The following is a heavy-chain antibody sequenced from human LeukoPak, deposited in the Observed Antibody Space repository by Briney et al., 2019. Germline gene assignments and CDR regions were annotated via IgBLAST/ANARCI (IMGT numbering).Heavy chain of an antibody. CDR3: AKVLAARLPDY. J-gene: IGHJ4*02. D-gene: IGHD6-6*01. V-gene: IGHV3-48*03. Sequence: PGGSLRLSCAASGFTFNNYEMNWVRQAPGKGLEWVSSIRSSGSSIQYGDSVKGRFTISRDNAKDSLYLQMNNLRVEDTAVYYCAKVLAARLPDYWGQGTMVTVSS. CDR2: IRSSGSSI. CDR1: GFTFNNYE.